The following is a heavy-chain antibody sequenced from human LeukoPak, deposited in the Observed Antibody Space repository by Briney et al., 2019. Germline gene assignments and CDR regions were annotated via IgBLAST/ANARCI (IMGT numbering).Heavy chain of an antibody. CDR3: ARHRITFIRGREGWFDP. CDR1: GGSFSSYY. CDR2: INHSGST. D-gene: IGHD3-10*01. Sequence: SETLSLTCAVYGGSFSSYYWTWIRQPPGKGLEWIGEINHSGSTNYNPSLKSRVTISVDTSKNQFSLKLSSVTAADTAVYHCARHRITFIRGREGWFDPWGQGTLVTVSS. J-gene: IGHJ5*02. V-gene: IGHV4-34*01.